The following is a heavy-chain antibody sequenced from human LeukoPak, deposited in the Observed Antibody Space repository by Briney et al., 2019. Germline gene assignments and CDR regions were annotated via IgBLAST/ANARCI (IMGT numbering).Heavy chain of an antibody. CDR3: ARDLYRIVVVPHYFDY. Sequence: GGSLRLSCAASGFTFSNYWMSWVRQAPGKGLEWVVNIKEDGSEKYYVDSVKGRFTISRDNAKKSLYLQMNSLRAEDMAVYYCARDLYRIVVVPHYFDYWGQGTLVTVSS. CDR1: GFTFSNYW. J-gene: IGHJ4*02. CDR2: IKEDGSEK. D-gene: IGHD3-22*01. V-gene: IGHV3-7*01.